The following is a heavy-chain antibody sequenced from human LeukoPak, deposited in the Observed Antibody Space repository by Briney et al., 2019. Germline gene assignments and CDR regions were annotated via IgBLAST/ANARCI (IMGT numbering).Heavy chain of an antibody. Sequence: ASVKVSCKASGYTFTRYGISWVRQAPGQGLEWMGLINPTGGSTGYAQKFQGRVTMTRDMSTSTDYMELGSLRSEDTAIYYCARDNSVGDNAWWFDPWGQGTLVTVSS. J-gene: IGHJ5*02. CDR1: GYTFTRYG. V-gene: IGHV1-46*01. CDR3: ARDNSVGDNAWWFDP. D-gene: IGHD1-26*01. CDR2: INPTGGST.